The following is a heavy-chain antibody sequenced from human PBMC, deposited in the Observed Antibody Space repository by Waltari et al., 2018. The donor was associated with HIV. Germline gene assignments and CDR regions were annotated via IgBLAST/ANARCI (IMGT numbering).Heavy chain of an antibody. J-gene: IGHJ4*02. Sequence: EVQLVESGGGLVQPGGSLRLSCAVSGFTFSSYSMNWVRQAPGKGLECVSYISGSSGTKYYADSVKGRFTISRDNAENSLYLQMDSLRVEDTAIYYCARGGSGWPNYWGQGTLVTVSS. D-gene: IGHD6-19*01. CDR3: ARGGSGWPNY. CDR1: GFTFSSYS. V-gene: IGHV3-48*04. CDR2: ISGSSGTK.